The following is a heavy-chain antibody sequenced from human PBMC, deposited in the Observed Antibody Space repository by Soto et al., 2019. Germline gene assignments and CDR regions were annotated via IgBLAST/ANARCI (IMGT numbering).Heavy chain of an antibody. D-gene: IGHD3-22*01. Sequence: TSETLSLTCTVAGGSISSGGYYWSWIRHFPGKGLEWIGHIYNSGSAYYNPSLKSRLSISGDTSKNEFSLRLSSVTAADSAVYHCARGHYDTSAYYYGLSWFDPWGQGTLVTVSS. V-gene: IGHV4-31*03. J-gene: IGHJ5*02. CDR1: GGSISSGGYY. CDR3: ARGHYDTSAYYYGLSWFDP. CDR2: IYNSGSA.